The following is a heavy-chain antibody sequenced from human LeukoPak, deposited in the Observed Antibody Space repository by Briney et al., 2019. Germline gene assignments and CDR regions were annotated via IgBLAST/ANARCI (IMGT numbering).Heavy chain of an antibody. J-gene: IGHJ6*03. D-gene: IGHD6-13*01. CDR2: IYSCCST. CDR3: AREGSGSSWGYYYYYMDV. CDR1: GFTVSSNY. Sequence: GGSLRLSCAASGFTVSSNYMSWVRQAPGKGLEWVSVIYSCCSTYYADSVKGRFTISRDNSKNTLYLQMNSLRAEAAAVYYSAREGSGSSWGYYYYYMDVWGKGTTVTVSS. V-gene: IGHV3-66*03.